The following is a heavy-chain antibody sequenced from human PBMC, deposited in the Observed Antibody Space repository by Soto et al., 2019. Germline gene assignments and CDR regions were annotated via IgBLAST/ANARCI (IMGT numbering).Heavy chain of an antibody. CDR1: GFNFISYA. V-gene: IGHV3-23*01. D-gene: IGHD6-13*01. J-gene: IGHJ5*02. CDR3: AKDKRGGSSLPPNWFDP. CDR2: ISGSGGST. Sequence: GGSLRLSSTASGFNFISYAMSWVRQAPGKGLEWVSAISGSGGSTYYADSVKGRFTISRDNSKNTLYLQMNSLRAEDTAVYYCAKDKRGGSSLPPNWFDPWGQGTLVTVSS.